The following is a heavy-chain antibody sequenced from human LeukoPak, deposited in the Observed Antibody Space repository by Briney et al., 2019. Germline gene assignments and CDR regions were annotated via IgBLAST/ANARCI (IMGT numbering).Heavy chain of an antibody. D-gene: IGHD6-19*01. V-gene: IGHV3-30-3*01. J-gene: IGHJ4*02. CDR2: ISYDGSNK. CDR3: ARSAVASSMIGGY. Sequence: GRSLRLSCAASGFTFSNYAMHWVRQAPGKGLEWVAVISYDGSNKYYADSVKGRFTISRDNSKSTLYLQMNSLRAEDTAVYYCARSAVASSMIGGYWGQGTLVTVSS. CDR1: GFTFSNYA.